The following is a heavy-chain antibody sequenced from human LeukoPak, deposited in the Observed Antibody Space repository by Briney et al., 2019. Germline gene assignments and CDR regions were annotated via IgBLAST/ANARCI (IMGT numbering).Heavy chain of an antibody. CDR3: ARASSKQLAGYLPDGFDI. CDR2: ISSSGTYV. D-gene: IGHD3-9*01. J-gene: IGHJ3*02. CDR1: GFTFSSYA. Sequence: GGSLRLSCAASGFTFSSYAMSWVRQAPGKGLEWVSSISSSGTYVYYADSVKGRFTISRDNAKNSLSLQMNSLRADDAAVYYCARASSKQLAGYLPDGFDIWGRGTMVTVSS. V-gene: IGHV3-21*01.